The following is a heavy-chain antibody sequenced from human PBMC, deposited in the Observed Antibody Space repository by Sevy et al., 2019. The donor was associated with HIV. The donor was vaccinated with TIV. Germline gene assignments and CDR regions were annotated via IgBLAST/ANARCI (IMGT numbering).Heavy chain of an antibody. J-gene: IGHJ4*02. Sequence: GGSLRLSCAASGFTFSSYGMHWVRQAPGKGLEWVAVISYDGSNKYYADSVKGRFTISRDNSKNTLYLQMNSLRAEDTAVYYCAKDSCSGGSCYSAFDYWGQGTLVTVSS. CDR2: ISYDGSNK. CDR3: AKDSCSGGSCYSAFDY. D-gene: IGHD2-15*01. CDR1: GFTFSSYG. V-gene: IGHV3-30*18.